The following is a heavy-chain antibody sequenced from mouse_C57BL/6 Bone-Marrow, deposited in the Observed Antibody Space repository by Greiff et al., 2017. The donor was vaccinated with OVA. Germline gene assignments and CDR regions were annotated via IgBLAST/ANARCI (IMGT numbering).Heavy chain of an antibody. CDR1: GYTFTDYY. Sequence: EVQLQQSGPELVKPGASVKISCKASGYTFTDYYMNWVKQSPGKSLEWIGDINPNNGGTSYNQKFKGKATFTVDKSSSTAYVELRSLTSEDSAVYYCAKEETGPAWFAYWGQGTLVTVSA. CDR3: AKEETGPAWFAY. J-gene: IGHJ3*01. CDR2: INPNNGGT. V-gene: IGHV1-26*01. D-gene: IGHD4-1*01.